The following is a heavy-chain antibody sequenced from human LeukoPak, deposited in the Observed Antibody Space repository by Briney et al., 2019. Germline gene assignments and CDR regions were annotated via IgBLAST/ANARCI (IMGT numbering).Heavy chain of an antibody. V-gene: IGHV4/OR15-8*01. CDR2: IYDSGST. Sequence: SETLSLTCVVSGGSITSNWWSWVRQPPGKGLEWIGEIYDSGSTTYTPSLKSQVTISIDTSKTQFSLKLNSVTAADTAVYYCARNVYSSIDYWGQGTLVTVSS. CDR3: ARNVYSSIDY. J-gene: IGHJ4*02. CDR1: GGSITSNW. D-gene: IGHD2-15*01.